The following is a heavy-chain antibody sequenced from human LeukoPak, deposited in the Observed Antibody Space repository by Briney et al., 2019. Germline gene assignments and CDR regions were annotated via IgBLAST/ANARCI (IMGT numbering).Heavy chain of an antibody. V-gene: IGHV4-59*08. CDR3: ARQRPLGRMYYDILTGYRFDP. J-gene: IGHJ5*02. Sequence: SETLSLTCIVSSGSLSTYYWRWVRQPPGKGLEWIGFVYNSGSTNSNPSLKSRVTISVDTSKNQFSLKLSSVTAADTVVYYCARQRPLGRMYYDILTGYRFDPWGQGTLVTVSS. CDR2: VYNSGST. CDR1: SGSLSTYY. D-gene: IGHD3-9*01.